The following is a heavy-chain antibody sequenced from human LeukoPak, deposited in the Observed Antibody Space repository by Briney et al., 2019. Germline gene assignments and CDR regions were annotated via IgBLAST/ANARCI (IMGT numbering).Heavy chain of an antibody. CDR3: AKGEYQLPLDY. Sequence: GGSLRLSCAASGFTFSSYGMQWVRQAPGKGLEWVAVISYDGSNKYYADSVKGRFTISRDNSKNTLYLQMNSLRAEHTAVYYRAKGEYQLPLDYWRQGTLVTVSS. CDR1: GFTFSSYG. V-gene: IGHV3-30*18. CDR2: ISYDGSNK. D-gene: IGHD2-2*01. J-gene: IGHJ4*02.